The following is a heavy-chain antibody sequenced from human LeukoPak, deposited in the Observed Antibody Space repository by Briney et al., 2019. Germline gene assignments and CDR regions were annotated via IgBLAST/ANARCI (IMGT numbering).Heavy chain of an antibody. CDR1: GFTFTSSA. D-gene: IGHD4-11*01. CDR2: IVVGSGNT. V-gene: IGHV1-58*01. Sequence: SVKVSCKASGFTFTSSAVQWVRQARGQRLEWIGWIVVGSGNTNYAQKFQERVTITRDMSTSAAYMELSSLRSEDTAVYYCAASRDYSNLQFDYWGQGTLVTVSS. CDR3: AASRDYSNLQFDY. J-gene: IGHJ4*02.